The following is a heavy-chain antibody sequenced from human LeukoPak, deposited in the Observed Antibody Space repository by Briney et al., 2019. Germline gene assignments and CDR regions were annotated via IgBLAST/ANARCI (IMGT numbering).Heavy chain of an antibody. D-gene: IGHD6-13*01. J-gene: IGHJ6*02. CDR2: INAGNGNT. CDR1: GYTFTSYA. V-gene: IGHV1-3*01. Sequence: ASVKVSCKASGYTFTSYAMHWVRQAPGQRLEWMGWINAGNGNTKYSQKFQGRVTITRDTSASTAYMELSSLRSEDTAVYYCVPGIAAAGPYYYGMDVWGQGTTVTVSS. CDR3: VPGIAAAGPYYYGMDV.